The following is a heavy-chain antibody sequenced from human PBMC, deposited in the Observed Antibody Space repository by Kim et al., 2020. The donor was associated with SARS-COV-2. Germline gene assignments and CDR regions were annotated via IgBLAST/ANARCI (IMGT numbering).Heavy chain of an antibody. J-gene: IGHJ6*02. D-gene: IGHD1-26*01. V-gene: IGHV4-59*09. Sequence: TYPPSLKSRVTISVDTAKNQFSLKLSSVTAADTAVYYCARGWELLGGMDVWGQGTTVTVSS. CDR3: ARGWELLGGMDV.